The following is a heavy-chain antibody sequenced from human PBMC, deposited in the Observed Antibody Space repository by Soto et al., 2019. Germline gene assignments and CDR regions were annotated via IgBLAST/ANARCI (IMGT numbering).Heavy chain of an antibody. D-gene: IGHD3-22*01. CDR2: ISAKTGNT. Sequence: QVQLVQSGAEVKKPGASVKVSCKASGYTFTDYGISWVRQAPGQGLEWMGWISAKTGNTNYAQIVQGRVTLTTDTSASTDYMELRSLRPDDTAIYYCARDRFQYDSSGQGDSWGQGKLVRVAS. V-gene: IGHV1-18*04. J-gene: IGHJ4*02. CDR1: GYTFTDYG. CDR3: ARDRFQYDSSGQGDS.